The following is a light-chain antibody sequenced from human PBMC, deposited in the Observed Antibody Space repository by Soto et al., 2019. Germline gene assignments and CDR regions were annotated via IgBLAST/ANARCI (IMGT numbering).Light chain of an antibody. V-gene: IGLV2-14*01. CDR3: CSYTTSNTRQIV. CDR1: SSYLGGYNY. CDR2: DVS. J-gene: IGLJ1*01. Sequence: QYELNQPAPVSGSPGQSNTISCTGTSSYLGGYNYFALYQQHPGKTPKIIIYDVSNRPSGVSNRLTGTKSGNTASLTISGLQAEDEADYYCCSYTTSNTRQIVFGTGT.